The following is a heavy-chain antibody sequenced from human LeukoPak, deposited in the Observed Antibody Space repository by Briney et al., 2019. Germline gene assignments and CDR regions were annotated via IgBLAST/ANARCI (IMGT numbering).Heavy chain of an antibody. CDR2: IRLDGSNK. CDR1: GFTFSSYG. Sequence: GGSLRLSCAASGFTFSSYGMHWVRQAPDKGLEWVAFIRLDGSNKYYADSVKGRFTISRDNSKNTLYLQMNSLRAEDTAVYYCAKEENYFGSGSYPDYWGQGTLVTVSS. CDR3: AKEENYFGSGSYPDY. J-gene: IGHJ4*02. V-gene: IGHV3-30*02. D-gene: IGHD3-10*01.